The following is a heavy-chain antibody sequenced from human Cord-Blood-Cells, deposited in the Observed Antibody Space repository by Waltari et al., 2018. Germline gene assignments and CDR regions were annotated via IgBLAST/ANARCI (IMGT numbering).Heavy chain of an antibody. CDR3: ARDFYDFWSGYYYYYYMDV. V-gene: IGHV1-2*02. CDR2: INPNSGGT. J-gene: IGHJ6*03. D-gene: IGHD3-3*01. CDR1: GYTFTGYY. Sequence: PRVSVKVSCKASGYTFTGYYMHWVRQAPGQGLEWMGWINPNSGGTNYAQKFQGRVTMTRDTSINTAYMELSRLRSDDTAVYYCARDFYDFWSGYYYYYYMDVWGKGTTVTVSS.